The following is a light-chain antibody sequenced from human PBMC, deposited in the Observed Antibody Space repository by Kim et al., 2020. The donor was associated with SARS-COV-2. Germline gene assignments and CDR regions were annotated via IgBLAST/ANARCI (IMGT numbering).Light chain of an antibody. V-gene: IGKV3D-15*01. CDR3: QQYNNSPRT. J-gene: IGKJ1*01. Sequence: TATLCWRARRNSNSNLAWYQQKRGQAPRLLIYGASSRATGIPDRFSGSGSRTDFTLTISSLQSEDVAVYYCQQYNNSPRTFGEGTKVDIK. CDR1: RNSNSN. CDR2: GAS.